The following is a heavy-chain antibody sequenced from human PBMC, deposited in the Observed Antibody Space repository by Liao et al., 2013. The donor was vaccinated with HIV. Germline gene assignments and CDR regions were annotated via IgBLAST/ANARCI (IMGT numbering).Heavy chain of an antibody. CDR3: ARVGRWLRVRGFDP. CDR2: INHSGST. V-gene: IGHV4-34*01. D-gene: IGHD5-12*01. Sequence: QVQLQQWGAGLLKPSETLSLTCAVYGGSFSGYYWSWIRQPPGKGLEWIGEINHSGSTNYNPSLKSRVTISVDTSKNQFSLKLSSVTAADTAVYYCARVGRWLRVRGFDPWGQGNPGHRLL. J-gene: IGHJ5*02. CDR1: GGSFSGYY.